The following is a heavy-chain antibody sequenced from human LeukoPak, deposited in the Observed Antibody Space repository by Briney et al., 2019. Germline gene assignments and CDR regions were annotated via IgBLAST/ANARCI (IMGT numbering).Heavy chain of an antibody. CDR1: GGSFSGYY. D-gene: IGHD6-13*01. CDR2: INHSGST. Sequence: SETLSLTCAVYGGSFSGYYWSWIRQPPGKGLEWIGEINHSGSTNYNPSLKSRVTISVDTSKNQFSLKLSSVTAADTAVYYCASFRGTSGYSSSWYLRDYYYGMDVWGQGTTVTVSS. V-gene: IGHV4-34*01. CDR3: ASFRGTSGYSSSWYLRDYYYGMDV. J-gene: IGHJ6*02.